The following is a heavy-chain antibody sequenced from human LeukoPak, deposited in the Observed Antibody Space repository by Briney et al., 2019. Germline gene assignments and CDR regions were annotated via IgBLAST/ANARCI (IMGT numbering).Heavy chain of an antibody. Sequence: GGSLRLSCAASGSTFSSCNMSWVRQAPGKGLEWVSAISGSGGSTYYADSVKGRFTISRDNSKNTLYLQMNSLRAEDTAVYYCAKLRVSATSDYFDYWGQGTLVTVSS. V-gene: IGHV3-23*01. CDR2: ISGSGGST. CDR3: AKLRVSATSDYFDY. D-gene: IGHD5-12*01. J-gene: IGHJ4*02. CDR1: GSTFSSCN.